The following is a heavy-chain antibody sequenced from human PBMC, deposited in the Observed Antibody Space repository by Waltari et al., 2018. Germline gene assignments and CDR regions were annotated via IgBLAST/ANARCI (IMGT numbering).Heavy chain of an antibody. CDR2: IYYSGST. CDR3: ARQGSGWYYFDY. D-gene: IGHD6-19*01. V-gene: IGHV4-39*01. Sequence: QLQLQESGPGLVKPSETLSLTCTVSGGSISSSSSYWGWVRQPPGKGLEWIGSIYYSGSTYYNPSLKSRVTISVDTSKNQFSLKLSSVTAADTAVYYCARQGSGWYYFDYWAREPWSPSPQ. CDR1: GGSISSSSSY. J-gene: IGHJ4*02.